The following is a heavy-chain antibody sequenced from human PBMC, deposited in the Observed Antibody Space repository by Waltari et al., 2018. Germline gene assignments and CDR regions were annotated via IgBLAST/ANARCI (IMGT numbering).Heavy chain of an antibody. CDR2: IAVCAGFT. J-gene: IGHJ4*02. Sequence: EVHLLESGGGLVQPGGSLRLSCAASGFDFRIYSMSWIRQAPGKGLEWVSTIAVCAGFTYYAESVRCRFTISKDTSTNTRDLEMKNLRAEDTATYYCAKHYEYSYGNWGQGTLVTVSS. V-gene: IGHV3-23*01. CDR1: GFDFRIYS. CDR3: AKHYEYSYGN. D-gene: IGHD5-18*01.